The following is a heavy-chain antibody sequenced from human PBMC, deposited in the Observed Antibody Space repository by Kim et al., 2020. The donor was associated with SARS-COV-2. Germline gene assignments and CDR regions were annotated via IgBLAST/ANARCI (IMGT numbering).Heavy chain of an antibody. Sequence: GGSLRLSCAASGFTFSDYYMSWIRQAPGKGLEWVSYISSSGSTIYYADSVKGRFTISRDNAKNSLYLQMNSLRAEDTAVYYCASTPLPRPRWLLFDYWGQGTLVTVSS. D-gene: IGHD3-22*01. CDR2: ISSSGSTI. CDR1: GFTFSDYY. J-gene: IGHJ4*02. V-gene: IGHV3-11*01. CDR3: ASTPLPRPRWLLFDY.